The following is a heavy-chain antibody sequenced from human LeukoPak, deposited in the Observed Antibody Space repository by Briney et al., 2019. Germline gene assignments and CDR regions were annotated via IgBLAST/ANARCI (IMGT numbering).Heavy chain of an antibody. CDR1: GFPFSSHG. J-gene: IGHJ6*03. D-gene: IGHD4-17*01. Sequence: GGSLRLSCAASGFPFSSHGMSWVRQAPGKGLEWVSGIIGGAGSTYYADSVKGRFTISRDNSKNTLYLQMNSLRAEDTAVYYCARNGDYDSFTYFYYMDVWGKGTTVTVSS. CDR3: ARNGDYDSFTYFYYMDV. CDR2: IIGGAGST. V-gene: IGHV3-23*01.